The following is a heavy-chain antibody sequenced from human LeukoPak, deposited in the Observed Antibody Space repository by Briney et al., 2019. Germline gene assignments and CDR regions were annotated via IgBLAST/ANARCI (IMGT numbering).Heavy chain of an antibody. CDR2: ISAYNGNT. V-gene: IGHV1-18*01. D-gene: IGHD1-26*01. J-gene: IGHJ3*02. Sequence: WVSVKVSCKASGYTFTSYGISWVRQAPGQGLEWMGWISAYNGNTNYAQKLQGRVTMTTDTSTSTAYMELRSLRSDDTAVYYCARDMQWELLGPGAFDIWGQGTMVTVSS. CDR1: GYTFTSYG. CDR3: ARDMQWELLGPGAFDI.